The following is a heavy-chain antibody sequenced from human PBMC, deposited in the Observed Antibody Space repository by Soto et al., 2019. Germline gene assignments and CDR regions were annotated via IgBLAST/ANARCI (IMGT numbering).Heavy chain of an antibody. CDR3: ARDEDYDDYVGYYYGMDV. J-gene: IGHJ6*02. V-gene: IGHV3-30-3*01. D-gene: IGHD4-17*01. CDR2: ISYDGSNK. Sequence: PGGSLRLSCAASGFTFSRYAMHWVRQAPGKGLEWVAVISYDGSNKYYADSVKGRFTISRDNSKNTLYLQMNSLRAEDTAVYYCARDEDYDDYVGYYYGMDVWGQGTTVTVSS. CDR1: GFTFSRYA.